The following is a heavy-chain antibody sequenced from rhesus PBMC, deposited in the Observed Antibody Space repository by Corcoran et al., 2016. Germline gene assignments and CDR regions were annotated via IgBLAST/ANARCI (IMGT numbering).Heavy chain of an antibody. CDR1: GGSISDDYY. CDR3: ARGRQLVPYYFDY. CDR2: IYGSGGGT. J-gene: IGHJ4*01. V-gene: IGHV4-106*01. Sequence: QVQLQESGPGLVKPSETLSLTCAVSGGSISDDYYWSWIRQPPGKGLEWIGYIYGSGGGTNYNPSLKNRVTISIDTSKNQFALKLSSVNAADTAVYYCARGRQLVPYYFDYWGQGVLVTVSS. D-gene: IGHD6-25*01.